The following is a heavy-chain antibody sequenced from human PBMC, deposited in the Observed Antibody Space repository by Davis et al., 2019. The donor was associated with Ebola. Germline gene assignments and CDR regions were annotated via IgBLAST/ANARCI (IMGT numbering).Heavy chain of an antibody. Sequence: GSLRLSCAVYGGSFSGYYWSWIRQPPGKGLEWIGEINHSGSTNYNPSLKSRVTISVDTSKNQFSLKLSSVTAADTAVYYCARHRAAGWFDPWGQGTLVTVSS. J-gene: IGHJ5*02. CDR2: INHSGST. D-gene: IGHD6-13*01. CDR1: GGSFSGYY. V-gene: IGHV4-34*01. CDR3: ARHRAAGWFDP.